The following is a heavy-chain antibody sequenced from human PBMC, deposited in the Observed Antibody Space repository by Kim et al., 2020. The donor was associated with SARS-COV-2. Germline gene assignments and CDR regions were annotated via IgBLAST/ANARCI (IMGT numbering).Heavy chain of an antibody. D-gene: IGHD3-10*01. CDR3: ARAYSGSGRYHY. CDR1: GGSFSGYY. CDR2: INHSGST. J-gene: IGHJ4*02. V-gene: IGHV4-34*01. Sequence: SETLSLTCAVYGGSFSGYYWSWIRQPPGKGLEWIGEINHSGSTNYNPSLKSRVTISVDTSKNQFSLKLSPVTAADTAVYYCARAYSGSGRYHYWGQGT.